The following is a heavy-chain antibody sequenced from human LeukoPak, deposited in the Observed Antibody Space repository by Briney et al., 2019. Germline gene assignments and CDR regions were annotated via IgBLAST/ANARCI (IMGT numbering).Heavy chain of an antibody. D-gene: IGHD5-12*01. J-gene: IGHJ4*02. Sequence: SETLPLTCTLSGGSISTYYWSWIRQPPGKGLEWIGYIYHSGSTNYNPSLKSRVTISVDTSKNQFSPKLSSVTAADTAVYYCARGGGYASPIGYWGQGALVTVSS. CDR1: GGSISTYY. CDR2: IYHSGST. V-gene: IGHV4-59*01. CDR3: ARGGGYASPIGY.